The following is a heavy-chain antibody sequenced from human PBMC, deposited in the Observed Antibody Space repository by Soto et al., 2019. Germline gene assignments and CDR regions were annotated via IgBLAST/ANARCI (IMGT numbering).Heavy chain of an antibody. CDR2: ISAYNGNT. V-gene: IGHV1-18*04. CDR3: ARDSPGAIFGVVTHHYYYYGMDV. CDR1: GYTFTSYG. J-gene: IGHJ6*02. Sequence: RASVKVSCKASGYTFTSYGISWVRQAPGQGLEWMGWISAYNGNTNYAQKLQGRVTMTTDTSTSTAYMELRSLRSDDTAVYYCARDSPGAIFGVVTHHYYYYGMDVWG. D-gene: IGHD3-3*01.